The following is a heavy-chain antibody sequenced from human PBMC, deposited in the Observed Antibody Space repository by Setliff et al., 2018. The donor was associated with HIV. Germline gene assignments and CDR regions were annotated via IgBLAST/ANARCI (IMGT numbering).Heavy chain of an antibody. V-gene: IGHV4-34*01. CDR3: ARGAFIGYGWSYFGMDV. Sequence: PSETLSLTCGIYGGSFSDYYWSWIRQPPGKGLEWIGEIDHRGSPKYNPSLNSRVTMSVDKSRNQFSLKVSSVTAADTAVYYCARGAFIGYGWSYFGMDVWGQGTTVTVSS. J-gene: IGHJ6*02. CDR2: IDHRGSP. CDR1: GGSFSDYY. D-gene: IGHD3-22*01.